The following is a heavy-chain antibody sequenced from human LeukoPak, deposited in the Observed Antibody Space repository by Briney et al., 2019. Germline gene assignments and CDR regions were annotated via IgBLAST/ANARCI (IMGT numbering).Heavy chain of an antibody. V-gene: IGHV1-18*01. CDR2: ISAYNGNT. Sequence: GASVKVSCKASGYTFTTYAMNWGRQAPGQGLEWMGWISAYNGNTNYAQKLQGRVTMTRDTSISTAYMELSRLRSDDTAVYYCARDAPLNGLYDSSGLRDAFDIWGQGTMVTVSS. D-gene: IGHD3-22*01. CDR1: GYTFTTYA. J-gene: IGHJ3*02. CDR3: ARDAPLNGLYDSSGLRDAFDI.